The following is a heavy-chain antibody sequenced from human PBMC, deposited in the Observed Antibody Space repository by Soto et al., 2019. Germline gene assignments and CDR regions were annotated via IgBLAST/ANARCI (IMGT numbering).Heavy chain of an antibody. CDR1: GFTFSDYA. Sequence: VQLVESGGGVVQPGRSLRLSCAASGFTFSDYAMHWVRQAPGKGLEWVAVVSHDGRNTHYADSVKGRFTISRDSSKNTVSLEMTGLRAGDTGVHYCAKGGRQWRVTSDSSYWGEGALVTVSS. J-gene: IGHJ4*02. CDR2: VSHDGRNT. D-gene: IGHD6-19*01. V-gene: IGHV3-30*18. CDR3: AKGGRQWRVTSDSSY.